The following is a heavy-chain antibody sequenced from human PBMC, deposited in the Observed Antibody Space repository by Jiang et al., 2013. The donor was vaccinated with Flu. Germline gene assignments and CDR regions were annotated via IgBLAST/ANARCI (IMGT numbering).Heavy chain of an antibody. J-gene: IGHJ4*02. CDR2: INAGNGNT. D-gene: IGHD3-10*01. CDR3: ARDSWFGELNYFDY. CDR1: FTSYA. V-gene: IGHV1-3*01. Sequence: FTSYAMHWVRQAPDKGLSGLGWINAGNGNTKYSQKFQGRVTITRDTSASTAYMELSSLRSEDTAVYYCARDSWFGELNYFDYWGQGTLVTVSS.